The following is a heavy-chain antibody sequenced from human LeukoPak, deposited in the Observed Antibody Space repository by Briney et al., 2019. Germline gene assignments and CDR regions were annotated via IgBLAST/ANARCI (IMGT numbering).Heavy chain of an antibody. V-gene: IGHV4-4*07. D-gene: IGHD4-23*01. Sequence: SETLSLTCTVSGVSISSFFWSWVRQPAGKGLEWIGRIYTSGGTNYNPSLKSRVTVSVDTSKNHFSLKLSSVTATDTAVYCCARDLRGDGGHFDYWGQGTLVTVCS. CDR1: GVSISSFF. CDR3: ARDLRGDGGHFDY. J-gene: IGHJ4*02. CDR2: IYTSGGT.